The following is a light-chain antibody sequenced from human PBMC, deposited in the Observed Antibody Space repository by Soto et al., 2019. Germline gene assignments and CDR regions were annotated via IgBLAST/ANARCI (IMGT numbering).Light chain of an antibody. J-gene: IGKJ1*01. CDR3: QQTYSSPET. Sequence: DIQMTQSPSSLSASVGDRVTITCRASQSISNYLNWYQHKPGKAPNLLIYAASTLHSGVPSRFSGSGSGTHFTLTINSLQPEDFATYYCQQTYSSPETFAQGTKVEI. CDR1: QSISNY. CDR2: AAS. V-gene: IGKV1-39*01.